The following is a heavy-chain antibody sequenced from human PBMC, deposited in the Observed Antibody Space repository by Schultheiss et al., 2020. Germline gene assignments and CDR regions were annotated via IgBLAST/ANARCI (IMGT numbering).Heavy chain of an antibody. D-gene: IGHD3-10*01. CDR2: IYYSGST. CDR1: GGPISSGGYY. CDR3: ARDSILGSGNTYGMDV. J-gene: IGHJ6*01. Sequence: SETLSLTCTVSGGPISSGGYYWSLIRQHPGKGLEWIGYIYYSGSTYYNPSLKSRVTISVDTSKNQFSLKLSSVTAADTDVYYCARDSILGSGNTYGMDVWGGGTTVNVSS. V-gene: IGHV4-31*03.